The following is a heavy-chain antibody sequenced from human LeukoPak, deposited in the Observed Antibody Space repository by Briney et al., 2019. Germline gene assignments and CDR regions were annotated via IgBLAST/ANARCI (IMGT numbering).Heavy chain of an antibody. CDR1: GFTSSSYS. CDR2: ISSSSRTI. V-gene: IGHV3-48*02. CDR3: ARDLPPGSSGWYLGY. J-gene: IGHJ4*02. Sequence: GGSLRLSCAASGFTSSSYSMNWVRQAPGKGLEWVSYISSSSRTIYYADSVKGRFTISRDNAKNSLYLQMNSLRDEDTAVYYCARDLPPGSSGWYLGYWGQGTLVTVSS. D-gene: IGHD6-19*01.